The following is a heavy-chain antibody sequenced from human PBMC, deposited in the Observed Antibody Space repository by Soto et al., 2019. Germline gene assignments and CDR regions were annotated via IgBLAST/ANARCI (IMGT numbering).Heavy chain of an antibody. D-gene: IGHD2-2*01. CDR2: ISYHGSNQ. CDR1: GFTFSSYG. V-gene: IGHV3-30*18. CDR3: AKGYCSSTSCPYYYYYYAMDV. Sequence: SLRLSCAASGFTFSSYGMHWVRQAPGEGLEWVALISYHGSNQYYGDSVKGRFTISRDNSKNMLYLQMNSLRAEDTAVYFCAKGYCSSTSCPYYYYYYAMDVWGQGTTVTVS. J-gene: IGHJ6*02.